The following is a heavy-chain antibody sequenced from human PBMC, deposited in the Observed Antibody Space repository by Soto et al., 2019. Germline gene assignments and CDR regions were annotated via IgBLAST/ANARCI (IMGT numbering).Heavy chain of an antibody. CDR1: GFAFSSYW. J-gene: IGHJ4*02. CDR3: ARVGQGRYYFDY. CDR2: INSDGSTT. V-gene: IGHV3-74*01. Sequence: EVHLVESGGGSVQPGGSLRLSCAGSGFAFSSYWIHWVRQVPGKGLVWVSRINSDGSTTSYADSVRGRFTIPRDNAKDTLYLQMNSLRAEDTALYYCARVGQGRYYFDYWGQGTLVTVSS.